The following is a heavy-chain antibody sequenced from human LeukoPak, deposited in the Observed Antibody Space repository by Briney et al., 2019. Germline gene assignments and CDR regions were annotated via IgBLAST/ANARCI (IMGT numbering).Heavy chain of an antibody. Sequence: GASVKVSCKASGYTFTSYDINWVRQATGQGLEWMGWMNPNSGNTGYAQKFQGRVTMTRNTSISTAYMELSSLRSEDTAVYYCARGFGGILTGYYGMDVWGQGTTVTVSS. CDR3: ARGFGGILTGYYGMDV. CDR1: GYTFTSYD. J-gene: IGHJ6*02. D-gene: IGHD3-9*01. V-gene: IGHV1-8*01. CDR2: MNPNSGNT.